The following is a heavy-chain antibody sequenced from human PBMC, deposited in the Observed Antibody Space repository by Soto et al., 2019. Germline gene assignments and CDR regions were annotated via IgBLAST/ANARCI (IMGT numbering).Heavy chain of an antibody. J-gene: IGHJ6*02. CDR2: IYSGGST. CDR3: ARGGYDFWSGYHYYYYGMDV. CDR1: GFTVSSNY. Sequence: GGSLRLSCAASGFTVSSNYMSWVRQAPGKGLEWVPVIYSGGSTYYADSVKGRFTISRHNSKNTLYLQMNSLRAEDTAVYYCARGGYDFWSGYHYYYYGMDVWGQGTTVTVSS. D-gene: IGHD3-3*01. V-gene: IGHV3-66*01.